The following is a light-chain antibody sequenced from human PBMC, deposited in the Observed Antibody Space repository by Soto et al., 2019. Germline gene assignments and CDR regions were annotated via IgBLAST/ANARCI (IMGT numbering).Light chain of an antibody. J-gene: IGKJ4*01. CDR2: DAS. Sequence: ESVLTQSPATLSLSPGERATLSCRASQSVSSYLAWYQQRPGQAPRLLIYDASNRATGIPVRFSGSGSGTDFTLTISSLEPEDFGVYYCQQRSNWPLTFGGGTKVEI. V-gene: IGKV3-11*01. CDR3: QQRSNWPLT. CDR1: QSVSSY.